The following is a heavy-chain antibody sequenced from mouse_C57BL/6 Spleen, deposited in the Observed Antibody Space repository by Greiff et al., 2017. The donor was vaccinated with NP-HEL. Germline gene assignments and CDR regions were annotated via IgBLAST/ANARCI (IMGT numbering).Heavy chain of an antibody. J-gene: IGHJ3*01. Sequence: QVQLQQSGAELVRPGASVTLSCKASGYTFTDYEMHWVKQTPVHGLEWIGAIDPETGGTAYNQKFKGKAILTADKSSSTAYMELRSLTSEDSAVYYCTGITTVVEPSFAYWGQGTLVTVSA. CDR2: IDPETGGT. CDR3: TGITTVVEPSFAY. D-gene: IGHD1-1*01. CDR1: GYTFTDYE. V-gene: IGHV1-15*01.